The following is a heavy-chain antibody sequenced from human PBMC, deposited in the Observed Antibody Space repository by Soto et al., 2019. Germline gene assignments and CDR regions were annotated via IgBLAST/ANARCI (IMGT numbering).Heavy chain of an antibody. Sequence: SETLSLTCTVSGGPMSSLYWSWIRQPPGKGLEWVGYIYYNGNTDYNPSLKSRVTMSVDTSKNQFSLKLTSVTAADTAVYFCARGGWSVDSWGRGILVAVSS. V-gene: IGHV4-59*11. CDR2: IYYNGNT. J-gene: IGHJ5*01. D-gene: IGHD6-19*01. CDR3: ARGGWSVDS. CDR1: GGPMSSLY.